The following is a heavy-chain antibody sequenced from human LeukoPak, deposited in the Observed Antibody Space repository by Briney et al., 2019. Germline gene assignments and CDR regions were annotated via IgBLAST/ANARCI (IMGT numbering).Heavy chain of an antibody. V-gene: IGHV4-39*07. CDR2: IYHSGST. Sequence: SETLSLTCTVSGVSISSSNSYWAWIRQPPGTGLEWIGTIYHSGSTYYNPSLKSRVTISVDTSKNQFSLNLTSLTAADTAVYYCARDRKYYYHMDVWGKGTTVTVSS. CDR3: ARDRKYYYHMDV. D-gene: IGHD1-14*01. CDR1: GVSISSSNSY. J-gene: IGHJ6*03.